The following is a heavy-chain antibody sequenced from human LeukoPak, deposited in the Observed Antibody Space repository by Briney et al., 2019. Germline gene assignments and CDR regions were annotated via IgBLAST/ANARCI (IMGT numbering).Heavy chain of an antibody. CDR1: GFTFDDYA. CDR2: ISWNSGSI. Sequence: GRSLRLSCAASGFTFDDYAMHWVRQAPGKGLEWVSGISWNSGSIGYADSVKGRFTISRDNAKNSLYLQMNSLRAEDTALYYCKKGSRLELPSYFDYWGQGTLVTGSS. J-gene: IGHJ4*01. V-gene: IGHV3-9*01. D-gene: IGHD1-7*01. CDR3: KKGSRLELPSYFDY.